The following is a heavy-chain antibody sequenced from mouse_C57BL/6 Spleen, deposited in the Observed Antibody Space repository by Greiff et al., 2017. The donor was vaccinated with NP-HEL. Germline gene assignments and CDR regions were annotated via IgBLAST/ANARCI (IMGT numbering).Heavy chain of an antibody. CDR1: GFTFSDYG. D-gene: IGHD1-1*01. CDR3: ARNYYGSSYAYFDV. Sequence: EVMLVESGGGLVKPGGSLKLSCAASGFTFSDYGMHWVRQAPEKGLEWVAYISSGSSTIYYADTVKGRFTISRDNAKNTLFLQMTSLRSEDTAMYYCARNYYGSSYAYFDVWGTGTTVTVSS. J-gene: IGHJ1*03. CDR2: ISSGSSTI. V-gene: IGHV5-17*01.